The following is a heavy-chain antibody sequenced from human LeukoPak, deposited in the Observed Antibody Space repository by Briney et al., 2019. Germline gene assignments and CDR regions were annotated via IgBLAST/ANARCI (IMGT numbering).Heavy chain of an antibody. D-gene: IGHD2-21*02. J-gene: IGHJ3*02. CDR1: GYTFTSYD. V-gene: IGHV1-8*01. Sequence: ASVKVSCKASGYTFTSYDINWVRQATGQGLEWVGWMNPNSGNTGYAQKFQGRVTMTRNTSISTAYMELSSLRSEDTAVYYCASSCGGDCYYRAFDIWGQGTMVTVSS. CDR2: MNPNSGNT. CDR3: ASSCGGDCYYRAFDI.